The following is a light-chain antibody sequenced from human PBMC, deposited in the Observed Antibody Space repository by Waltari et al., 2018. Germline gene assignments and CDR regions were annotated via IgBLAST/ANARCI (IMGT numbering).Light chain of an antibody. J-gene: IGKJ2*01. CDR1: QYIDF. CDR2: SAS. Sequence: EIVLTQSPGTLSLSPGDTATLSCRATQYIDFLAWYQQKPGQPPRLLIFSASTRATGIPDRFSGRGFGTDFTLTISRLEPEDCAVYYCQYYGDSPNTFGQGTKL. V-gene: IGKV3-20*01. CDR3: QYYGDSPNT.